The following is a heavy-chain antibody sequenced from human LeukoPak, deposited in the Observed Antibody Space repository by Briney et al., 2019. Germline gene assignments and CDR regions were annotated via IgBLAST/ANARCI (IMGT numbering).Heavy chain of an antibody. CDR1: GFTLSSYA. CDR3: ARGKIYIDY. V-gene: IGHV3-48*01. Sequence: QTGGSLRLSCAASGFTLSSYAMSWVRQAPGKGLEWVSYISSGSSSKYYADSVKGRFTISRDNAKNSLYLQMNSLRAEDTAVYYCARGKIYIDYWGQGTLVTVSS. CDR2: ISSGSSSK. J-gene: IGHJ4*02.